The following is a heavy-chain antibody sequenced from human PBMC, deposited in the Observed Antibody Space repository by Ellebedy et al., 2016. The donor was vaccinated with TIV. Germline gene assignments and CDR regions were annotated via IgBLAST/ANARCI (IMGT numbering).Heavy chain of an antibody. CDR2: IWYDGSNK. CDR1: GFTFSSYG. J-gene: IGHJ4*02. CDR3: ARGMWIQLWFGPDRGGYCFDY. D-gene: IGHD5-18*01. V-gene: IGHV3-33*08. Sequence: PGGSLRLSCAASGFTFSSYGMHWVRQAPGKGLEWVAVIWYDGSNKYYADSVKGRFTISIDNSKNTLYLQMNSLRAEDTAVYYCARGMWIQLWFGPDRGGYCFDYWGQGTLVTVSS.